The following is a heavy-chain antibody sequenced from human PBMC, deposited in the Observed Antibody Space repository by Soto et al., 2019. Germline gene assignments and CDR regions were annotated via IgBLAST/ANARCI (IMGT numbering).Heavy chain of an antibody. Sequence: GASVKVSCKASGGTFSSYTISWVRQAPGQGLEWMGRIIPILGIANYAQKFRGRVTITADKSTSTAYMELSSLRAEDTAVYYCAKDDPYSSGAGVYWGQGTLVTVSS. D-gene: IGHD6-19*01. J-gene: IGHJ4*02. V-gene: IGHV1-69*04. CDR1: GGTFSSYT. CDR2: IIPILGIA. CDR3: AKDDPYSSGAGVY.